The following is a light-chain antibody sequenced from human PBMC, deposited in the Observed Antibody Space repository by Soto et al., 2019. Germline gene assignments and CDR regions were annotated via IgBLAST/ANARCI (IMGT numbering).Light chain of an antibody. CDR3: QHYDRSLPRT. V-gene: IGKV1-9*01. CDR1: QSISSY. CDR2: DAS. J-gene: IGKJ1*01. Sequence: DIQMTQSPSSLSASVGDRVTITCRASQSISSYLAWYQQKPGKAPKLLIYDASTLRSGVPSRFSGSGSGTEFTLTITSLQPDDFATYYCQHYDRSLPRTFGQGTKVDIK.